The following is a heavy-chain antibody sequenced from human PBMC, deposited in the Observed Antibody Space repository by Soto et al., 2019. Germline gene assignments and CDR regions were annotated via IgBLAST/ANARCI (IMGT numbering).Heavy chain of an antibody. V-gene: IGHV3-48*02. CDR1: GFTFSSHS. CDR2: ISSNSGTT. D-gene: IGHD1-26*01. CDR3: ARIMLVEWIFMNIDLYRMDV. Sequence: EVQLVESGGGLVKPGGSLRLSCEASGFTFSSHSMNWVRQAPGKGLEWMSYISSNSGTTHYADSVEGRFTVSRDNAKNSLYLQMNGLRDEDTAVYYCARIMLVEWIFMNIDLYRMDVWGQGTTVTVSS. J-gene: IGHJ6*02.